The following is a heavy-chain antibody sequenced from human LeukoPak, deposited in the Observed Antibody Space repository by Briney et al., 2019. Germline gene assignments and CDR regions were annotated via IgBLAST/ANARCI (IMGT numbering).Heavy chain of an antibody. CDR1: GYTFTGYY. Sequence: GASVKVSCKASGYTFTGYYMHWVRQAPGQGLEWMGWINPNSGGTNYAQKFQGRVTMTRDTSISTAYMELSRLRSDDTAVYYCARGREKYSYGSGFDPWGQGTLVTVSS. D-gene: IGHD5-18*01. V-gene: IGHV1-2*02. J-gene: IGHJ5*02. CDR3: ARGREKYSYGSGFDP. CDR2: INPNSGGT.